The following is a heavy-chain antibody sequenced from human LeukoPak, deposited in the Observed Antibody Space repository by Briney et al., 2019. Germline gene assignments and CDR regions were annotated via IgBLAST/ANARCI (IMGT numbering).Heavy chain of an antibody. CDR2: VNHRGDT. CDR3: ARGPTISETGYFDY. Sequence: SETLSLTCAVYGGSFSAYYWSWIRQSPGKGLQWIAEVNHRGDTNYNPSLKGRVTISVDTSKNQFSLKVTSLTAADTAVYYCARGPTISETGYFDYWGQGNLVTVSS. J-gene: IGHJ4*03. D-gene: IGHD5-24*01. CDR1: GGSFSAYY. V-gene: IGHV4-34*01.